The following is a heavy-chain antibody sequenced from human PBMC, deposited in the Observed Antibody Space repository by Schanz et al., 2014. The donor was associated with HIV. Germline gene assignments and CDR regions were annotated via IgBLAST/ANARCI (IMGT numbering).Heavy chain of an antibody. D-gene: IGHD5-18*01. Sequence: QVQLVESGGGVVQPGRSLRLSCAASGFTFSSYGMHWVRQAPGKGLEWVAVIWYDGSNKYYADSVKGRFTISRDNSRKTLYLQMNSLRAEDTALYYCARDAASHSYGSTMDVWGQGTTVTVSS. CDR3: ARDAASHSYGSTMDV. J-gene: IGHJ6*02. CDR2: IWYDGSNK. V-gene: IGHV3-33*01. CDR1: GFTFSSYG.